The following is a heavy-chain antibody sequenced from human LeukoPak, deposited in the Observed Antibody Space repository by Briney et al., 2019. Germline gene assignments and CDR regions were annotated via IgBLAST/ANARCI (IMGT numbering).Heavy chain of an antibody. Sequence: GGSLRLSCAASGFTFDDYAMHWARQAPGKGLEWVSLISWDGGSTYYADSVKGRFTISRDNSKNSLYLQMNSLRAEDTALYYCAKDSGYANYYYYYMDVWGKGTTVTVSS. V-gene: IGHV3-43D*03. D-gene: IGHD5-12*01. CDR2: ISWDGGST. CDR1: GFTFDDYA. J-gene: IGHJ6*03. CDR3: AKDSGYANYYYYYMDV.